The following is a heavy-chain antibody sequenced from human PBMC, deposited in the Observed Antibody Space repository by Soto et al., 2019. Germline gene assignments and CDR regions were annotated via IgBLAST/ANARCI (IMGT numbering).Heavy chain of an antibody. CDR1: GFTFSSYG. CDR2: IWYDGSNK. J-gene: IGHJ4*02. CDR3: ARDDYSSFAEYYFDY. V-gene: IGHV3-33*01. D-gene: IGHD4-17*01. Sequence: GGSLRLSCAASGFTFSSYGMHWVRQAPGKGLEWVAVIWYDGSNKYYADSVKGRFTISRDNSKNTLYLQMNSLGAEDTAVYYCARDDYSSFAEYYFDYWGQGTLVTVSS.